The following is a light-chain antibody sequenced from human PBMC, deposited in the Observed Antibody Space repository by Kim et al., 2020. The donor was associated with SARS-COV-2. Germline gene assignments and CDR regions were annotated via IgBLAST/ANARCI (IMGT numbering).Light chain of an antibody. CDR1: KLGDKY. V-gene: IGLV3-1*01. CDR3: QAWHSSTVV. CDR2: QDT. Sequence: VSPGQTASINCSGDKLGDKYACWYQQKPGQSPVLVIYQDTKRPSGIPERFSGSNSGNTATLTISETQAMDEADYYCQAWHSSTVVFGGGTQLTVL. J-gene: IGLJ2*01.